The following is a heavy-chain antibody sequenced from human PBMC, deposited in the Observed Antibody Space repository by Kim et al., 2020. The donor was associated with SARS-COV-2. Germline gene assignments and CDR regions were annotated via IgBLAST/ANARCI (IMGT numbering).Heavy chain of an antibody. V-gene: IGHV4-39*01. CDR1: GGSISSSTHH. CDR2: VHYSGST. J-gene: IGHJ5*02. Sequence: SETLSLTCTVSGGSISSSTHHWGWIRQPPGKGLEWIGSVHYSGSTYYNPSLKSRVTMSVDTSNNRFSLKLSSVTAADAAVYYCPRHLVVAATLYNWFDPWGQGILFTVSS. D-gene: IGHD2-15*01. CDR3: PRHLVVAATLYNWFDP.